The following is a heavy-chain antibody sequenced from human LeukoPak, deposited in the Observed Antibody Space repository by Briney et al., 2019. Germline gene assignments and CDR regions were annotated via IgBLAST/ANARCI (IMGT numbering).Heavy chain of an antibody. CDR1: GGSISSYY. CDR3: ARGIVVVPAAISYYGMDV. CDR2: IYYSGST. D-gene: IGHD2-2*01. J-gene: IGHJ6*02. V-gene: IGHV4-59*01. Sequence: SETLSLTCTVSGGSISSYYWSWIRQPPGKGLEWIGYIYYSGSTNYNPSLKSRVTISVDTSKNQFSLKLSSVTAADTAVYYCARGIVVVPAAISYYGMDVWGQGTTVTVSS.